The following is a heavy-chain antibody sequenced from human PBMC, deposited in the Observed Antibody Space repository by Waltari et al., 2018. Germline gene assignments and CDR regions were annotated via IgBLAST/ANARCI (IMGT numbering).Heavy chain of an antibody. J-gene: IGHJ4*02. D-gene: IGHD6-19*01. CDR3: ARISAVAGYSDY. Sequence: QVQLVQSGAEVKKPGSSVKVSCKASGGTFSSYALSWVRQAPGQGLEWMGRIIPIFGTANYAQKFQGRVTMTRDTSISTAYMELSRLRSDDTAVYYCARISAVAGYSDYWGQGTLVTVSS. CDR1: GGTFSSYA. V-gene: IGHV1-69*05. CDR2: IIPIFGTA.